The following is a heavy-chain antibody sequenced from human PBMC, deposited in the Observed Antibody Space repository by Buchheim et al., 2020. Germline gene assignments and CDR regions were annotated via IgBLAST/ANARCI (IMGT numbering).Heavy chain of an antibody. CDR2: ISYDERNI. J-gene: IGHJ6*03. CDR1: GFTFSFYG. Sequence: QVQLVESGGGVVQSGRSLRLSCAASGFTFSFYGMHWVRQAPGKGLEWVAVISYDERNIYYADSVKGRFTISRDNSKETLYLQMNSLRAEDTAVYYWARSWGGSYGYPGYFSYMDVWGRGTT. CDR3: ARSWGGSYGYPGYFSYMDV. D-gene: IGHD5-18*01. V-gene: IGHV3-30*03.